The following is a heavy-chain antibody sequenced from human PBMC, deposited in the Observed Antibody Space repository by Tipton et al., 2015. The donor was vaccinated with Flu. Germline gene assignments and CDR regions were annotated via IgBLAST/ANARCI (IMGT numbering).Heavy chain of an antibody. CDR1: GYSISSGYY. J-gene: IGHJ4*02. CDR3: ARDGGRDYYDSSVCFDF. CDR2: IYHSGST. D-gene: IGHD3-22*01. V-gene: IGHV4-38-2*02. Sequence: TLSLTCAVSGYSISSGYYWGWIRQPPGKGLEWIGSIYHSGSTYYNPSLKSRVTISVDTSKNRFSLKLSSVTAADTAVYYCARDGGRDYYDSSVCFDFWGRGTLVTVSS.